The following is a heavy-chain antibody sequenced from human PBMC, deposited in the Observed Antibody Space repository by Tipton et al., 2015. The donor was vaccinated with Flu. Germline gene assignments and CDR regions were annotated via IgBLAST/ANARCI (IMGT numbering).Heavy chain of an antibody. D-gene: IGHD3-3*01. V-gene: IGHV4-61*02. Sequence: TLSLTCTVSGGFITSGSYYWSWIRQSAGKGLEWIGRIYTTGSTNYNPSLRSRVTISGDTSKNQFSLKLSSETAADTAVYYCARDTIFGVAHWGQGTLVTVSS. J-gene: IGHJ4*02. CDR2: IYTTGST. CDR3: ARDTIFGVAH. CDR1: GGFITSGSYY.